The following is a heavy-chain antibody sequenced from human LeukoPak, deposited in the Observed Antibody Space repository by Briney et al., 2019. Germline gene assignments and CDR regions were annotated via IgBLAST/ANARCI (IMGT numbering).Heavy chain of an antibody. J-gene: IGHJ5*02. D-gene: IGHD6-19*01. CDR2: INPNSGGT. V-gene: IGHV1-2*02. CDR3: ARDGSGWYWFDP. Sequence: ASVKVSCKASGYSLTGYYMHWVRQAPGQGLEGMGWINPNSGGTNYAQKFQGRVTMTSDTSINTAYMELSRLISDDTAVYYCARDGSGWYWFDPWGEGTLVTVSS. CDR1: GYSLTGYY.